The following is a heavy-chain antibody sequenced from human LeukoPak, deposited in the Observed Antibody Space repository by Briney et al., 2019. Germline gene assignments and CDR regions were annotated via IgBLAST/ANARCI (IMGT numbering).Heavy chain of an antibody. J-gene: IGHJ4*02. CDR3: AKGDSSSWYYFDY. Sequence: GGSLRLSCAASGFTFSSYGMHWVRQAPGKGLEWVAFIRYDGSNKYYADSVKGRFTISRDNSKNTLYLQMNSLRAEDTGVYYCAKGDSSSWYYFDYWGQGTLITVSS. CDR2: IRYDGSNK. CDR1: GFTFSSYG. V-gene: IGHV3-30*02. D-gene: IGHD6-13*01.